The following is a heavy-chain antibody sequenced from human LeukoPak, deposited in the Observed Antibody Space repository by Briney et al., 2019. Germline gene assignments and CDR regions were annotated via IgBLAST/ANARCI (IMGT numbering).Heavy chain of an antibody. CDR2: INPNSGGT. V-gene: IGHV1-2*04. CDR3: ARDGAYYDSSGYPPLYGMDV. D-gene: IGHD3-22*01. CDR1: GYTFTGYY. J-gene: IGHJ6*02. Sequence: EASVKVSCKASGYTFTGYYMHWVRQAPGQGLEWMGWINPNSGGTNYAQKFQGWVTMTRDTSISTAYMELSRLRSDDTAVYYCARDGAYYDSSGYPPLYGMDVWGQGTTVTVSS.